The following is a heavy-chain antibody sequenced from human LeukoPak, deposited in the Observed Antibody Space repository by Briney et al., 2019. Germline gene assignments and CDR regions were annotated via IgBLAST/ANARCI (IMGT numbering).Heavy chain of an antibody. D-gene: IGHD6-6*01. Sequence: GGSLRLSCAASGFTFDDYAMHWVRQAPGKGLEWVSGMSWNSGSIGCADSVKGRFTISRDNAKNSLYLQMNSLRAEDTAVYYCARDNDSSSPDAFDIWGQGTMVTVSS. V-gene: IGHV3-9*01. CDR3: ARDNDSSSPDAFDI. J-gene: IGHJ3*02. CDR2: MSWNSGSI. CDR1: GFTFDDYA.